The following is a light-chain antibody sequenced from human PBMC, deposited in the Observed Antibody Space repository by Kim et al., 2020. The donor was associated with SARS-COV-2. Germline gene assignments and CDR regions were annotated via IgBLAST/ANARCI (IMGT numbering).Light chain of an antibody. Sequence: QRVTISCTGGSANIGAGYDVNWYQQITGTAPKLLTFGNNHRPSGVPDRFSGAKSGTSASLAITGLQAADEADFYCQSYDSSLSGYVFGSGTKVTVL. CDR1: SANIGAGYD. CDR3: QSYDSSLSGYV. J-gene: IGLJ1*01. V-gene: IGLV1-40*01. CDR2: GNN.